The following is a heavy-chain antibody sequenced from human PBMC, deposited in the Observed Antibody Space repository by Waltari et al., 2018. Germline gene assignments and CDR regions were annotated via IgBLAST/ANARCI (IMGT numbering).Heavy chain of an antibody. CDR1: GGTFSSYT. CDR3: ARSGIQLSDLNFDY. Sequence: QVQLVQSGAEVKKPGSSVKVSCKASGGTFSSYTISWVRQAPGQGLEWMGRIIPILGIANYAQKFQGRVTITADKSTSTAYMELSSLRSEDTAVYYCARSGIQLSDLNFDYWGQGTLVTVSS. J-gene: IGHJ4*02. D-gene: IGHD5-18*01. CDR2: IIPILGIA. V-gene: IGHV1-69*02.